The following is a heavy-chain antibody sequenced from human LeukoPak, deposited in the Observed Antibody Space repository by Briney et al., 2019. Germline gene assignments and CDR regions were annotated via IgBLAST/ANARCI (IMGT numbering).Heavy chain of an antibody. CDR1: GYTFTSYY. CDR2: INPSGGST. D-gene: IGHD3-10*01. V-gene: IGHV1-46*01. CDR3: ARSPRLLWFGELSYMDV. J-gene: IGHJ6*03. Sequence: ASVKVSCKASGYTFTSYYMHWVRQAPGQGLEWMGIINPSGGSTSYAQKFQGRVTMTRDTSTSTVYMELSSLRSEDTAVYYCARSPRLLWFGELSYMDVWGKGTTVTISS.